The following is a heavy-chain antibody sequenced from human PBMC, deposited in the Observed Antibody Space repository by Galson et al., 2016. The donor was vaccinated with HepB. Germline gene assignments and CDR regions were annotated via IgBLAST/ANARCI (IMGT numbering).Heavy chain of an antibody. J-gene: IGHJ6*02. V-gene: IGHV3-30*03. CDR1: GFTFSSYS. CDR3: ASGYSSFHCGRWGNGMDV. Sequence: SLRLSCAASGFTFSSYSMNWVRQAPGKGLEWVAVISYDGSNKYYAVSVKGRFTISRDNSKNTLYLQMNSLRAEDTAVYYCASGYSSFHCGRWGNGMDVWGQGTTVTVSS. D-gene: IGHD6-19*01. CDR2: ISYDGSNK.